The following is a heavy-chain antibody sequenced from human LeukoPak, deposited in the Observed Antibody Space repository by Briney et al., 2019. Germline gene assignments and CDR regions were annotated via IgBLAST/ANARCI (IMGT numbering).Heavy chain of an antibody. D-gene: IGHD2-8*01. CDR2: ISWNSGSI. CDR3: AKEGSVCTNGICRYFDY. Sequence: GRSLRLSCAASGFTFDDYAMHWVRQAPGKGLEWVSGISWNSGSIGYADSVKGRFTISRDNAKNSLYLQMNSVRAVDTALYYCAKEGSVCTNGICRYFDYWGQGTLVTVSS. V-gene: IGHV3-9*01. CDR1: GFTFDDYA. J-gene: IGHJ4*02.